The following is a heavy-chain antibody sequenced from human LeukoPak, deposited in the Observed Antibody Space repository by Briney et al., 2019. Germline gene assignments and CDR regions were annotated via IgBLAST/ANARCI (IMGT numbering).Heavy chain of an antibody. CDR2: ISYSGST. CDR1: GGSISSYY. Sequence: SETLSLTCTVSGGSISSYYWSWIRQPPGKGLEWIGYISYSGSTSSNPSLRSRVTISVDTSKNQFSLRLTSVTAADTAMYYCARGGQLNWFDPWGQGTLVTVSS. CDR3: ARGGQLNWFDP. J-gene: IGHJ5*02. V-gene: IGHV4-59*01. D-gene: IGHD5-18*01.